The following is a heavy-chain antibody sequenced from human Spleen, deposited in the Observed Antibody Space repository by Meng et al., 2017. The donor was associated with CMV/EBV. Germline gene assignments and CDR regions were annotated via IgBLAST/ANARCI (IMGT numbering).Heavy chain of an antibody. V-gene: IGHV4-39*07. D-gene: IGHD2-2*01. CDR2: IYYSGST. CDR1: GGSISSSSYY. J-gene: IGHJ1*01. Sequence: SETLSLTCTVSGGSISSSSYYWGWIRRPPGKGLEWIGSIYYSGSTYYNPSLKSRVTISVDTSKNQFSLKLSSVTAADTAVYYCARVFLRGYCSSTSCYQYFQHWGQGTLVTVSS. CDR3: ARVFLRGYCSSTSCYQYFQH.